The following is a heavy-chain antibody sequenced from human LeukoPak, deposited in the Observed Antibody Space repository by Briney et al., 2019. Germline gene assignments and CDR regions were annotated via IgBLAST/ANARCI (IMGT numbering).Heavy chain of an antibody. J-gene: IGHJ4*02. CDR2: INSDGSSR. CDR1: GFPFSNYW. Sequence: GGPLRLSWAASGFPFSNYWMHGVRQPRGRGRGGFSRINSDGSSRNSADSVKGRFTTSRDNAKNTLYLQMNSLRVEDTAVYYCASASSHRIAAGGDYWGQGTLVTVSS. CDR3: ASASSHRIAAGGDY. D-gene: IGHD6-13*01. V-gene: IGHV3-74*01.